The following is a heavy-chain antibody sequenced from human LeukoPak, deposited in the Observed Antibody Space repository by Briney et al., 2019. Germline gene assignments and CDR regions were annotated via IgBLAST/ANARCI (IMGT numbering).Heavy chain of an antibody. V-gene: IGHV4-39*07. J-gene: IGHJ6*03. CDR1: GGSISSSGYY. Sequence: SETLSLTCTVSGGSISSSGYYWGWIRQPPGKGLEWIGSIYYSGTTYYNPSLKSRVTISVDTSKNQFSLKLSSVTAADTAVYYCARLRDYYYSYMDVWGKGTTVTVSS. CDR2: IYYSGTT. CDR3: ARLRDYYYSYMDV.